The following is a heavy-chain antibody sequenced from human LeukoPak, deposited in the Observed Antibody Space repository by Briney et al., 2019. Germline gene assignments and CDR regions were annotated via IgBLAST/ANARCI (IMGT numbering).Heavy chain of an antibody. CDR2: IIPIFGIT. D-gene: IGHD5-12*01. CDR1: GGTFSSYT. V-gene: IGHV1-69*04. CDR3: ARDSIVATKGYNYYGLDV. Sequence: SVKVSCKASGGTFSSYTISWVRQAPGQGLEWMGRIIPIFGITKYAQKFQGRVTITADKSTSTANMELSSLRSEDTAVYYCARDSIVATKGYNYYGLDVWGQGTTVTVS. J-gene: IGHJ6*02.